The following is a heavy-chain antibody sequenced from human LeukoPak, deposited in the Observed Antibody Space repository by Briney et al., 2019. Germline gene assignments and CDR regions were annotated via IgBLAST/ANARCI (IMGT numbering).Heavy chain of an antibody. CDR1: GYTFTSYY. J-gene: IGHJ5*02. V-gene: IGHV1-46*01. D-gene: IGHD2-2*01. Sequence: ASVKVSCKASGYTFTSYYMHWVRQAPGQGLEWMGIINPSGGSTSYAQKFQGRVTMTRDTSTSTVYMELSSLRSEDTAVYYRLLEYQLPRSRAFDPWGQGTLVTVSS. CDR2: INPSGGST. CDR3: LLEYQLPRSRAFDP.